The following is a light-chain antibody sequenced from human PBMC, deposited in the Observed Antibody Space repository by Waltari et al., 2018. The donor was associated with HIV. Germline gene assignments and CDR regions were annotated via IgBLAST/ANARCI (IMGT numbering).Light chain of an antibody. CDR2: EVT. Sequence: QSALTQPASVSGSPAQSITISCTVSNSAVGGSNYFPLYQQHPGNAPNLLLFEVTHRPSGISSRFSGSKSGNTATMTISGLQAEDEADYYCSSYTTTSTILFGGGTKVTVL. J-gene: IGLJ2*01. V-gene: IGLV2-14*01. CDR3: SSYTTTSTIL. CDR1: NSAVGGSNY.